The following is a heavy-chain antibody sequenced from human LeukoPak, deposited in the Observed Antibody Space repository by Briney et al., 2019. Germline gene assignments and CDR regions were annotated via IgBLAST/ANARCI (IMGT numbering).Heavy chain of an antibody. CDR3: ARAQSRYCSSASCFLNWFDP. J-gene: IGHJ5*02. CDR2: IYYSGST. D-gene: IGHD2-2*01. CDR1: GGSISSGDYY. Sequence: SETPSLTCTVSGGSISSGDYYWSWIRQPPGKGLEWIGYIYYSGSTYYNPSLKSRVTVSVDTSKNQFSLKLSSVTAADTAVYYCARAQSRYCSSASCFLNWFDPWGQGTLVTVSS. V-gene: IGHV4-30-4*08.